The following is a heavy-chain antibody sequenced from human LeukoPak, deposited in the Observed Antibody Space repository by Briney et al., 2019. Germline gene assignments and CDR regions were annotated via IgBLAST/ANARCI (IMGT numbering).Heavy chain of an antibody. CDR1: GGSISSGSYY. Sequence: SETLSLTCTVSGGSISSGSYYWSWIRQPAGKGLEWIGRIYTSGSTNYNPSLKSRVTIRVDTSKNQFSLKLSSVTAADTAVYYCARDRIAAAHDAFDIWGQGTMVTVSS. J-gene: IGHJ3*02. V-gene: IGHV4-61*02. CDR2: IYTSGST. D-gene: IGHD6-13*01. CDR3: ARDRIAAAHDAFDI.